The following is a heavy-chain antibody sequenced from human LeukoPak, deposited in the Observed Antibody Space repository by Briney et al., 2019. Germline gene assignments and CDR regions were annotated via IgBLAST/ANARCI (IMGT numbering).Heavy chain of an antibody. V-gene: IGHV3-23*01. D-gene: IGHD2-2*01. Sequence: PGGSLRLSCAASGFTFSSYAMSWVRQAPGKGLEWVSAISGSGGSTYYADSVKGRFTISRDNSKNTLYLQMNSLRAEDTAVYYCAKELGYCSSTSCFFGPWGQGTLATVSS. CDR1: GFTFSSYA. CDR3: AKELGYCSSTSCFFGP. J-gene: IGHJ5*02. CDR2: ISGSGGST.